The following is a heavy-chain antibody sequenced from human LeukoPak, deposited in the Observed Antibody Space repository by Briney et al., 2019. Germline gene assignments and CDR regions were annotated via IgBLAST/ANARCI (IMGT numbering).Heavy chain of an antibody. J-gene: IGHJ4*02. CDR2: ISGSGGST. D-gene: IGHD2-15*01. V-gene: IGHV3-23*01. CDR3: AKDCLGGSCYL. CDR1: GFTFSSYA. Sequence: GGSLRLSCAASGFTFSSYAMIWVRQAPGKGLEWVSAISGSGGSTYYADSVKGRFTISRDNSKNTLYLQMNSLRAEDTAVYYCAKDCLGGSCYLWGQGTLVTVSS.